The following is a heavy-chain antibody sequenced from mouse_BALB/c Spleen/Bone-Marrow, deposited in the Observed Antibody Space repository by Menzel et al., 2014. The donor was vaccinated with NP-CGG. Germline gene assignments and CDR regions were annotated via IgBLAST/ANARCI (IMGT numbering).Heavy chain of an antibody. D-gene: IGHD2-10*02. V-gene: IGHV1-80*01. J-gene: IGHJ2*01. CDR2: IYPGDGET. CDR3: ARKYGDY. CDR1: GYPLSSYW. Sequence: VQLQQSGAELVRPGSSVKISCKASGYPLSSYWMNWVKQRPGQGLEWIGQIYPGDGETNYNGKFKGSATLTADKSSSTAYMQLISLTSEGSAVYFCARKYGDYWGQGTTLTVSS.